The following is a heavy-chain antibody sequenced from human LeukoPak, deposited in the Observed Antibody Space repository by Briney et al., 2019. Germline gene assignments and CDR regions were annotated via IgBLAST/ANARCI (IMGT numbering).Heavy chain of an antibody. V-gene: IGHV4-59*01. Sequence: PSETLSLTCTVSDGSISSYYWSWIRQPPGKGLEWIGYIYYSGSTNYNPSLKSRVTISVDTSKNQFSLKLSSVTAADTAVYYCARGAAYYDFWSGYYGRPVDFDYWGQGTLVTVSS. CDR2: IYYSGST. CDR1: DGSISSYY. CDR3: ARGAAYYDFWSGYYGRPVDFDY. J-gene: IGHJ4*02. D-gene: IGHD3-3*01.